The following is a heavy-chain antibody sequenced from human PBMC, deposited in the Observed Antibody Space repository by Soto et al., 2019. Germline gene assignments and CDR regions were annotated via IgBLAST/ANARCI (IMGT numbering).Heavy chain of an antibody. D-gene: IGHD3-22*01. V-gene: IGHV3-30*18. CDR2: ISYDGSNK. Sequence: PGGSLRLSCAASGFTFSSYGMHWVRQAPGKGLEWVAVISYDGSNKYYADSVKGRFTISRDNSKNTLYLQMNSLRAEDTAVYHCAKDVYDSSGYYFDYWGQGTLVTVSS. CDR1: GFTFSSYG. J-gene: IGHJ4*02. CDR3: AKDVYDSSGYYFDY.